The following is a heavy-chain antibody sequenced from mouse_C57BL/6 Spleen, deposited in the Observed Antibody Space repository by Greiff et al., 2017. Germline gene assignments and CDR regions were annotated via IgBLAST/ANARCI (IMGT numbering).Heavy chain of an antibody. CDR2: IDPSDSYT. J-gene: IGHJ4*01. V-gene: IGHV1-69*01. Sequence: QVQLQQPGAELVMPGASVKLSCKASGYTFTSYWMHWVEQRPGQGLEWIGEIDPSDSYTNYNQKFKGKSTLTVDKSSSTAYMQLSSLTSEDSAVYYCAGGGNYYAMDYWGQGTSVTVSS. CDR3: AGGGNYYAMDY. CDR1: GYTFTSYW. D-gene: IGHD2-1*01.